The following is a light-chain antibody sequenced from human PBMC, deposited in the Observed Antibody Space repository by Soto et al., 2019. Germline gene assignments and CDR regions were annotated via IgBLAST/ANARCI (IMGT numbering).Light chain of an antibody. CDR3: VLPFGGDVV. Sequence: QAVVTQEPSLTVSPGGTVTLTCGSNTGPVTSGHYPYWFHQKPGQAPRTLIYDTSFKHSWTPARFSGSLLEGKAALTLTGAQPEDEADYYCVLPFGGDVVFGGGTQLTVL. CDR1: TGPVTSGHY. J-gene: IGLJ2*01. V-gene: IGLV7-46*01. CDR2: DTS.